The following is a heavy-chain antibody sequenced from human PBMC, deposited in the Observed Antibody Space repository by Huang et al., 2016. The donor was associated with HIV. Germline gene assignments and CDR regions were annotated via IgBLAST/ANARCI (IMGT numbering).Heavy chain of an antibody. V-gene: IGHV1-8*01. CDR2: MNPNTGNP. J-gene: IGHJ4*02. CDR3: ARSAYGDLDY. Sequence: LEWMGWMNPNTGNPGFAQSFQGRVTMTRKTSITTAYMELTSLTSEDTAVYYCARSAYGDLDYWGLGTLVIVSS. D-gene: IGHD4-17*01.